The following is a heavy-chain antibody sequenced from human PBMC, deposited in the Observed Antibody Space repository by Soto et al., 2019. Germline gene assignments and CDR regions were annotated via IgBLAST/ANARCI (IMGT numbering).Heavy chain of an antibody. Sequence: EVQLVESGGGLVRPGGSVRLSCAASGFTFSVSSMHWVRQASGKGLEWLGRIRSRANHYATTYSESLKGRVIISRDDSQDTMFLEMSSLRTEDTAMYYCAIEGVGLGHWGQGTLVTVSS. J-gene: IGHJ4*02. V-gene: IGHV3-73*01. CDR2: IRSRANHYAT. CDR3: AIEGVGLGH. D-gene: IGHD3-16*01. CDR1: GFTFSVSS.